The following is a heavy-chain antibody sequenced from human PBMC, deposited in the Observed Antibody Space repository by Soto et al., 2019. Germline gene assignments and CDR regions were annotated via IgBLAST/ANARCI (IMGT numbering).Heavy chain of an antibody. CDR2: INPSGGST. CDR1: GYTFTSYY. V-gene: IGHV1-46*01. J-gene: IGHJ5*02. CDR3: LRAGHAAADWYNWFDR. D-gene: IGHD6-13*01. Sequence: ASVKVSCKAPGYTFTSYYMHWVRQAPGQGLEWMGIINPSGGSTSYAQKFQGGVTMTRDTSTTTVYMKLSSLRSDDTAVYFCLRAGHAAADWYNWFDRGGQGTLATVSS.